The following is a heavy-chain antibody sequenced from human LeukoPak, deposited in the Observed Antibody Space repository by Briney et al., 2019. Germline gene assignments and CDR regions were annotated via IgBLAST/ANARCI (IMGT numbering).Heavy chain of an antibody. CDR2: ITGSDDAT. D-gene: IGHD5-12*01. CDR3: AKGPQLYSGYHPDY. J-gene: IGHJ4*02. Sequence: PGGSLSLSCAASGFTFSSYWTTWVRQAPGKGLEWVSTITGSDDATYYADSVKGRFTISRDFSRNTVGSQMNSLRTEDTAIYYCAKGPQLYSGYHPDYWGQGTLVTVSS. CDR1: GFTFSSYW. V-gene: IGHV3-23*01.